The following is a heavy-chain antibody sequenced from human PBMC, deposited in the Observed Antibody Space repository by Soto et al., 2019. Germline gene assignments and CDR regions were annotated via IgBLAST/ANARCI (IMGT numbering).Heavy chain of an antibody. CDR3: ARSGYCSGGSCDNGFDP. CDR2: INHSGST. Sequence: QVQLQQWGAGLLKPSETLSLTCAVYGGSFSGYYWSWIRQPPGKGPEWIGEINHSGSTNYNPSLKSRVTISVDTSKNQFSLKLSSVTAADTAVYYCARSGYCSGGSCDNGFDPWGQGTLVTVSS. J-gene: IGHJ5*02. CDR1: GGSFSGYY. D-gene: IGHD2-15*01. V-gene: IGHV4-34*01.